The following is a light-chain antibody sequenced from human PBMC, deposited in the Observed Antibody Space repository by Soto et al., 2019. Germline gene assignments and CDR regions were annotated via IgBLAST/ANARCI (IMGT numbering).Light chain of an antibody. Sequence: AIRMTQSPSSFSASTGDRVTITCRASPGISSYLAWYQQKPGKAPKLLIYAASTLQSGVPSRFSGSGSGTDFTLTISCLQSEDFATYYCQQYYSYPRTCGQGTKVEIK. CDR1: PGISSY. CDR2: AAS. V-gene: IGKV1-8*01. J-gene: IGKJ1*01. CDR3: QQYYSYPRT.